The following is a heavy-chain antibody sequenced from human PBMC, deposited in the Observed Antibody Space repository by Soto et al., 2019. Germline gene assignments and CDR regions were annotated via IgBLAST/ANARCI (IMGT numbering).Heavy chain of an antibody. D-gene: IGHD5-18*01. Sequence: ASVKVSCKASGYTFTSYYIHWVRQAPGQGLEWMAIVNPTGGSTNYAQKLKGRVTVTFDTSTSTVFMKLNSLRYEDTAVYYCARDDGLGIAMVKIDYWGQGTLVTVSS. J-gene: IGHJ4*02. CDR2: VNPTGGST. CDR1: GYTFTSYY. V-gene: IGHV1-46*01. CDR3: ARDDGLGIAMVKIDY.